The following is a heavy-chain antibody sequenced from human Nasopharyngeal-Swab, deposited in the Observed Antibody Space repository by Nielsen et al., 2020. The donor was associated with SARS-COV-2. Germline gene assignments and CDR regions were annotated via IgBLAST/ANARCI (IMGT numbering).Heavy chain of an antibody. CDR3: ARHVQFSFDATGNYEVDYFDF. Sequence: SETLSLTCTVSGDSISATAHFWAWIRQPPGKGLEWIRSISSGATTYSNPSLKTPVTTSVDASKNQFSLKLTSVTAADTAVYYCARHVQFSFDATGNYEVDYFDFWGRGIRVTVSS. D-gene: IGHD3-9*01. V-gene: IGHV4-39*01. J-gene: IGHJ4*02. CDR1: GDSISATAHF. CDR2: ISSGATT.